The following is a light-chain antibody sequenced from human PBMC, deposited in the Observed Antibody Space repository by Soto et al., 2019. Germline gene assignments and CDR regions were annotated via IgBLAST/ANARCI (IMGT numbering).Light chain of an antibody. CDR1: SGHSSYA. V-gene: IGLV4-69*01. CDR3: QTWGTGMV. CDR2: LNSDGSH. Sequence: QPVLTQSPSASASLVASVKLTCTLSSGHSSYAIAWHQQQPEKGPRYLMKLNSDGSHSKGDGIPDRFSGSSSGAERYLTISSLQSEDEADYYCQTWGTGMVFGGGTKLTVL. J-gene: IGLJ2*01.